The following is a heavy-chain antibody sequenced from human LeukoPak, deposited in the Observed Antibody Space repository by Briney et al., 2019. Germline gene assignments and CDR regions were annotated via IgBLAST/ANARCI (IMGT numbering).Heavy chain of an antibody. V-gene: IGHV3-7*01. CDR1: GFTFSSYW. D-gene: IGHD3-22*01. J-gene: IGHJ4*02. CDR3: ARDVTPYYYDSSGSIFDY. Sequence: GGSLRLSCAASGFTFSSYWMSWVRQAPGKGLEWVANIKQDGSEKYYVDSVKGRFTISRDNAKNSLYLQMNSLRAEDTAVYYCARDVTPYYYDSSGSIFDYWGQGTLVTVSS. CDR2: IKQDGSEK.